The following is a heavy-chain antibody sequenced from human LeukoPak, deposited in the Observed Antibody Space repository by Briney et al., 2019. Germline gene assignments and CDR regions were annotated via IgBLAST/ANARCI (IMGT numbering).Heavy chain of an antibody. D-gene: IGHD3-10*01. Sequence: GGSLTLSCSAFGFTLSDFGMHWVRQAPGKGLEWVAVISYDGSDKYYADSVKGRFTISRDSPKNTLYLQMNSLRAEDTAVYYCAKSIYGSGRYMGFDYWGQGTLVTVSS. CDR2: ISYDGSDK. CDR1: GFTLSDFG. CDR3: AKSIYGSGRYMGFDY. J-gene: IGHJ4*02. V-gene: IGHV3-30-3*02.